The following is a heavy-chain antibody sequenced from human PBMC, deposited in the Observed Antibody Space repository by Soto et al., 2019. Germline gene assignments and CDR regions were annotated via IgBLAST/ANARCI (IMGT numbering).Heavy chain of an antibody. Sequence: EVQLVESGGDLVQPGGSLRLSCAASGFTFSSYSMNWVRQAPGKGLEWVSFISSTSNTIYYAESVKGRFTISRDNAKNSLYLQMNSLRDEDTAMYYCARLKYYYGSGSWYYFDYWGQGTLVTVSS. CDR1: GFTFSSYS. D-gene: IGHD3-10*01. CDR2: ISSTSNTI. J-gene: IGHJ4*02. V-gene: IGHV3-48*02. CDR3: ARLKYYYGSGSWYYFDY.